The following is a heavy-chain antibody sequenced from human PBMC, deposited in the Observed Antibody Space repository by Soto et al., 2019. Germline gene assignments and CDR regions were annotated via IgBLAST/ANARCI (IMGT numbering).Heavy chain of an antibody. V-gene: IGHV1-2*04. D-gene: IGHD2-21*02. Sequence: QVQLVQSGAEVKKPGASVKVSCKASGYTFTGYYMHWVRQAPGQGLEWMGWINPNSGGTNCAQKFKGWVTMTRDTSISTAYMELSRLRSDDTAVYYCAREGLEVVVTAKVEQNYYYGMDVWGQGTTVTVSS. CDR3: AREGLEVVVTAKVEQNYYYGMDV. J-gene: IGHJ6*02. CDR1: GYTFTGYY. CDR2: INPNSGGT.